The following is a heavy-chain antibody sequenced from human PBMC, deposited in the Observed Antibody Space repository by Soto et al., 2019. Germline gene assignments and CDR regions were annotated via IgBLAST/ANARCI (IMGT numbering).Heavy chain of an antibody. J-gene: IGHJ4*02. D-gene: IGHD3-22*01. Sequence: QVQLVESGGGVVQPGRSLRLSCAASGFTFSSYGMHWVRQAPGKGLEWVAVIWYDGSNKYYADSVKGRFTISRDNSKNTLYLHMNSLRAEDTAVYYCARGQYYYDSSGYPYDYWGQGTLVTVSS. CDR3: ARGQYYYDSSGYPYDY. V-gene: IGHV3-33*01. CDR1: GFTFSSYG. CDR2: IWYDGSNK.